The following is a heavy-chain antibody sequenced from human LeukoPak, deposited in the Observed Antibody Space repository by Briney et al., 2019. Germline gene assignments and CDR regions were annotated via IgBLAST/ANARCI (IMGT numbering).Heavy chain of an antibody. Sequence: GGSLRLSCAASGFTFSQFGMHWVRQAPGTGLEWVAIIWYDGSEKFYGDSVKGRFTISRDNSKNTLYLQMNSLRAEDTAVYYCARDRGTTSSAGYYFDYWGQGTLVTVSS. D-gene: IGHD6-6*01. CDR2: IWYDGSEK. CDR1: GFTFSQFG. V-gene: IGHV3-33*01. J-gene: IGHJ4*02. CDR3: ARDRGTTSSAGYYFDY.